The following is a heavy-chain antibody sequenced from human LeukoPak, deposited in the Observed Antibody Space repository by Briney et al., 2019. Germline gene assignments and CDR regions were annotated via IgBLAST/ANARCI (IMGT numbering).Heavy chain of an antibody. V-gene: IGHV4-39*01. CDR1: VGSTSSSSYY. CDR3: ARHLAAPSSSWQTYYYYYMDV. D-gene: IGHD6-13*01. Sequence: PETLSLTCTVSVGSTSSSSYYWGWIRQPPGKGLEWIGCIYFSGSTYYNPSLKSRATISVDTSKNQFSLRLSSVTAADTAVYYCARHLAAPSSSWQTYYYYYMDVWGKGTTVTVSS. J-gene: IGHJ6*03. CDR2: IYFSGST.